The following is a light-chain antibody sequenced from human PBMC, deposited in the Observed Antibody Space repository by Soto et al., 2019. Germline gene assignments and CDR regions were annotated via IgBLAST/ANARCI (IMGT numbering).Light chain of an antibody. Sequence: QSALTQPASVSGSPGQSITISCTGTSTDIGRYNYVSWYQQYPGKAPKVLIYEVSNRPSGVSGRFSGSKSGNTASLTISGLQADDGADYYCSSYTTSSTLLFGGGTKLTVL. V-gene: IGLV2-14*01. CDR2: EVS. CDR3: SSYTTSSTLL. J-gene: IGLJ2*01. CDR1: STDIGRYNY.